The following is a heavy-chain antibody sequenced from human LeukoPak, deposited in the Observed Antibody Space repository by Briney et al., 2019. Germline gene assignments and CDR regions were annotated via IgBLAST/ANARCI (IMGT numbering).Heavy chain of an antibody. CDR3: ARGYDTSGSNAFDI. D-gene: IGHD3-22*01. Sequence: PGGSLRLSCAASGFSVSNNYMTWVRQAPGKGLEWVSLIYSGGSTDYGDSVEGRFTISRDNSKNTLYLQMNSLRAEDTAVYYCARGYDTSGSNAFDIWGQGTMVTVSS. V-gene: IGHV3-53*01. CDR1: GFSVSNNY. J-gene: IGHJ3*02. CDR2: IYSGGST.